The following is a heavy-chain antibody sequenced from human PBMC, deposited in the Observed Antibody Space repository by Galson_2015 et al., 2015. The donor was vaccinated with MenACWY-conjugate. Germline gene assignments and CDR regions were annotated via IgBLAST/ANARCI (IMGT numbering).Heavy chain of an antibody. V-gene: IGHV3-23*01. Sequence: SLRLSCAASGFTFSSYDMSWVRQSPEKGLEWVSSISRSGDTTYYADSVKGRFTISREYSKNTLYLQMNSLRGEDTAVYYCAKAQGTSGWGGAYVHDFWGQGTLVTVSS. D-gene: IGHD6-19*01. CDR3: AKAQGTSGWGGAYVHDF. CDR2: ISRSGDTT. CDR1: GFTFSSYD. J-gene: IGHJ4*02.